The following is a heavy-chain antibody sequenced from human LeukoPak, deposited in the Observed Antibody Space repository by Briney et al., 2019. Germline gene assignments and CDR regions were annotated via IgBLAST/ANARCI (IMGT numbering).Heavy chain of an antibody. CDR2: ISYDESNK. V-gene: IGHV3-30*18. CDR3: AKDGSPEYGSGSIYYYYGMDV. D-gene: IGHD3-10*01. Sequence: GGSLRLSCAASGFTFSSYGMHWVRQAPGKGLEWVAVISYDESNKYYADSVKGRFTISRDNSKNTLYLQMNSLRAEDTAVYYCAKDGSPEYGSGSIYYYYGMDVWGKGTTVTVSS. J-gene: IGHJ6*04. CDR1: GFTFSSYG.